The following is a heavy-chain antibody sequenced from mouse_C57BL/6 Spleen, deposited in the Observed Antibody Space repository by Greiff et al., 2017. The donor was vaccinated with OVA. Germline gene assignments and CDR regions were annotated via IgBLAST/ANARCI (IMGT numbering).Heavy chain of an antibody. CDR2: IDPEDGDT. CDR1: GFNIKDYY. J-gene: IGHJ2*01. V-gene: IGHV14-1*01. D-gene: IGHD1-1*01. CDR3: ATCPYGSSSCYSDN. Sequence: VQLQQSGAELVRPGASVKLSCTASGFNIKDYYMHWVKQRPEQGLEWIGRIDPEDGDTEYAPKFQGKATMTADTSSNTAYLQLSSLTSEDTAVSFCATCPYGSSSCYSDNWGTGTTLTVSS.